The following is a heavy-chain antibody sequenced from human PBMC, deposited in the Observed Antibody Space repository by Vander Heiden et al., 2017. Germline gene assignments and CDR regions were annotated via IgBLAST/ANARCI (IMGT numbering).Heavy chain of an antibody. J-gene: IGHJ6*02. V-gene: IGHV3-30*01. Sequence: QVQLVESGGGVVQPGRSLRLSCAASGFTFSSYAMHWVRQAPGKGLGWVAVISYDGSNKYYADSVKGRFTISRDNSKNTLYLQMNSLRAEDTAVYYCARASLRFLEWSCMDVWGQGTTVTVSS. CDR2: ISYDGSNK. D-gene: IGHD3-3*01. CDR1: GFTFSSYA. CDR3: ARASLRFLEWSCMDV.